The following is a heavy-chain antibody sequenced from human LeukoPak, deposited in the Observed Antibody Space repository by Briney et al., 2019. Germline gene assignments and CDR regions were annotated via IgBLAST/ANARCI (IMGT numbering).Heavy chain of an antibody. CDR1: GFTVSSNH. CDR2: INSGGST. D-gene: IGHD3-10*01. Sequence: GGSLRLSCAASGFTVSSNHMSWVRRAPGKGLELVSVINSGGSTYYADSVKARFTISRDNSKNTLYLQMNSLRAEDTAVYYCARDLAYYGSGKQNYWGQGTLVTVSS. CDR3: ARDLAYYGSGKQNY. V-gene: IGHV3-66*01. J-gene: IGHJ4*02.